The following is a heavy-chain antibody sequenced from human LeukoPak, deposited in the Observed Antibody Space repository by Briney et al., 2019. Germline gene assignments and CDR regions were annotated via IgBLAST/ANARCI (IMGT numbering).Heavy chain of an antibody. CDR1: GGSFSDYF. V-gene: IGHV4-34*01. J-gene: IGHJ6*02. CDR2: INHSGRT. D-gene: IGHD2-2*01. Sequence: SSETLSHTCAVYGGSFSDYFWGWIRQPPGKGLEWIGEINHSGRTYYNPSLKSRVTISVDTSKNQFSLNLSSVTAADTAVYYCARDVVVVPAAIHYGMDVWGQGTTVTVSS. CDR3: ARDVVVVPAAIHYGMDV.